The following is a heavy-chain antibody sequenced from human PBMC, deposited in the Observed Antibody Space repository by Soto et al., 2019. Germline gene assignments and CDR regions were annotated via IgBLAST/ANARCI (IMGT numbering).Heavy chain of an antibody. CDR3: ARGGWSLDY. J-gene: IGHJ4*02. Sequence: QVQLQESGPGQVKPSETLSLTCTVSGGSITNIYWSWIRQPPGKGLKWIGYIYSDGNTKYNPSLRSRVTMSVDTSKNQFSLRLTSVTAADTAVYHCARGGWSLDYWGQGTLVTVSA. CDR1: GGSITNIY. V-gene: IGHV4-59*01. CDR2: IYSDGNT. D-gene: IGHD2-15*01.